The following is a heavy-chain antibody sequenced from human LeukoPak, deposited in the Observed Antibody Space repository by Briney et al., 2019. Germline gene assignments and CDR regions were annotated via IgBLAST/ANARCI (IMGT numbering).Heavy chain of an antibody. CDR3: AREGDRHFTFDY. V-gene: IGHV3-30*01. J-gene: IGHJ4*02. CDR2: TAYNGAEK. CDR1: GSTFSGHL. D-gene: IGHD2/OR15-2a*01. Sequence: GGSLRLSCAASGSTFSGHLLHWVRQAPGKGLEWVGGTAYNGAEKYYADSVRGRFAISRDNSKSTVYLEMNSLRPEDAAVYYCAREGDRHFTFDYWGRGTLVTVSS.